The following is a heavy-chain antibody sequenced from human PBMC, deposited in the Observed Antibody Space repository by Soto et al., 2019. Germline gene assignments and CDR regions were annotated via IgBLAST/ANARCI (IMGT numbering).Heavy chain of an antibody. CDR1: GGSISSSSYY. D-gene: IGHD3-9*01. CDR2: IYYSGST. V-gene: IGHV4-61*05. J-gene: IGHJ3*02. Sequence: SETLSLTCTVSGGSISSSSYYWGWIRQPPGKGLEWIGYIYYSGSTNYNPSLKSRVTISVDTSKNQFSLELSSVTAADTAVYYCARERYFDWLATYAFDIWGQGTMVTVSS. CDR3: ARERYFDWLATYAFDI.